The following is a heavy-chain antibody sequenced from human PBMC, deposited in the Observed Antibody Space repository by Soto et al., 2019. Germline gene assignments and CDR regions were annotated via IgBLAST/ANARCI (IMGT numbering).Heavy chain of an antibody. V-gene: IGHV1-69*13. CDR3: ASTTGYSSGWYRDKSAEYFQH. D-gene: IGHD6-19*01. J-gene: IGHJ1*01. CDR2: IIPIFGTA. CDR1: GGTFSSYA. Sequence: SVKVSCKASGGTFSSYAISWVRQAPGQGLEWMGGIIPIFGTANYAQKFQGRVTITADESTSTAYMELSSLRSEDTAVYYCASTTGYSSGWYRDKSAEYFQHWGQGTLVTVSS.